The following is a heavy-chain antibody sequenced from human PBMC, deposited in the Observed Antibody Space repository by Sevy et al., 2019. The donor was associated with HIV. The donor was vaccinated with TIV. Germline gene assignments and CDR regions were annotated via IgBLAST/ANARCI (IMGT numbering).Heavy chain of an antibody. CDR3: ARGSTYYYDDSGYSTRGDAFDI. CDR2: IYTGGST. J-gene: IGHJ3*02. V-gene: IGHV3-53*01. CDR1: GFTVSSNY. D-gene: IGHD3-22*01. Sequence: GGSLRLSCAASGFTVSSNYMTWVRQAPGKGLEWVSVIYTGGSTYYAESVKGRFTISRDNSKNTVYLRMNSLRAEDTAVYYCARGSTYYYDDSGYSTRGDAFDIWDQGTMVTVSS.